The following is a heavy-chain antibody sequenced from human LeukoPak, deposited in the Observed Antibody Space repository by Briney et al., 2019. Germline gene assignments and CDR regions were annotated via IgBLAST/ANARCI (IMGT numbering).Heavy chain of an antibody. J-gene: IGHJ4*02. D-gene: IGHD3-22*01. Sequence: GGSLRLSCAASGFTFSNYWMHWVRQAPGKGLVWVSRISTDGRSTSYADSVKGRFTISRDNAKNTLYLQMNSLRAEDTAVYYCARDPVIENDYDSSGYSFFDYWGQGTLVTVSS. CDR1: GFTFSNYW. V-gene: IGHV3-74*01. CDR3: ARDPVIENDYDSSGYSFFDY. CDR2: ISTDGRST.